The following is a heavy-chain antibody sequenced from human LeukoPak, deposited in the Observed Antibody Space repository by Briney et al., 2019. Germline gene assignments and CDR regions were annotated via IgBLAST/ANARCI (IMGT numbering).Heavy chain of an antibody. J-gene: IGHJ4*02. V-gene: IGHV1-69*13. CDR3: LSGSGSYWWDFDY. CDR2: IIPIFGTA. Sequence: GASVKVSCKASGGTFSSYAISWVRQAPGQGLEWMGGIIPIFGTANYAQKFQGRVTITADESTSTAYMELSSLRSEDTAVYYCLSGSGSYWWDFDYWAREPWSPSPQ. CDR1: GGTFSSYA. D-gene: IGHD3-10*01.